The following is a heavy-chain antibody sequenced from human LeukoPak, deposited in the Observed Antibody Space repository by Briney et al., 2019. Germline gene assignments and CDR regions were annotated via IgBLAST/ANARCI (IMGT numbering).Heavy chain of an antibody. J-gene: IGHJ4*02. V-gene: IGHV6-1*01. CDR2: TYYRSKWRN. D-gene: IGHD7-27*01. CDR1: GDRVSSNSAA. Sequence: SQTLSLTCAISGDRVSSNSAAWNWIRQSPSRGLKWLGRTYYRSKWRNDYAVSVKSRITVNLDTSNNQFYLQLFSVTTEHTATYYCARLENWVFDYWGQGTLVTVSS. CDR3: ARLENWVFDY.